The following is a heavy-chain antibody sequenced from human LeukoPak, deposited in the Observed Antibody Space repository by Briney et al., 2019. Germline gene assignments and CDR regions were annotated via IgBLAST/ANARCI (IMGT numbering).Heavy chain of an antibody. D-gene: IGHD1-26*01. CDR1: GPIVSTNY. Sequence: GGSLRLFCAVSGPIVSTNYMSWVRQAPGKGLEWISILYVNENRYYADSVKGRFIISRDTSKNTLYLQMNSLRAEDTAMYYCVREDLGVDYWGQGTLVTVSS. J-gene: IGHJ4*02. CDR2: LYVNENR. CDR3: VREDLGVDY. V-gene: IGHV3-53*01.